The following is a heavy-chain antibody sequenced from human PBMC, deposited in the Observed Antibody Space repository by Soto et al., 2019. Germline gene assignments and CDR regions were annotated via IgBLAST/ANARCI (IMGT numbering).Heavy chain of an antibody. CDR1: GFTFSSYS. Sequence: GSLRLSCAASGFTFSSYSMNWVRQAPGKGLEWVSYISASSSTIYYADSVKGRFTISRDNSKNTLYLQMNSLRAEDTAVYYCAKDNGVVVTAMYYYYYYGMDVWGQGTTVTVSS. V-gene: IGHV3-48*01. CDR3: AKDNGVVVTAMYYYYYYGMDV. CDR2: ISASSSTI. D-gene: IGHD2-21*02. J-gene: IGHJ6*02.